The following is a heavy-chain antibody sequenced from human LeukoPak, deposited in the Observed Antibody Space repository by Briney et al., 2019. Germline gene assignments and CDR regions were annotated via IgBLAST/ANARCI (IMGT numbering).Heavy chain of an antibody. CDR3: ARDYGDPYYYYYGMDV. J-gene: IGHJ6*02. V-gene: IGHV3-66*01. CDR2: IYSGGST. CDR1: GFTVSSNY. Sequence: GGSLRLSCAASGFTVSSNYMSWVRQAPGKGLEWVSVIYSGGSTYHADSVKGRFTISRDNSKNTLYLQMNSLRAEDTAVYYCARDYGDPYYYYYGMDVWGQGTTVTVSS. D-gene: IGHD4-17*01.